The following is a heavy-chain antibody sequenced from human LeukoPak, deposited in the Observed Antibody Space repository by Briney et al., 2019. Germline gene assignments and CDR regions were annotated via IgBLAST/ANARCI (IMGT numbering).Heavy chain of an antibody. J-gene: IGHJ4*02. CDR1: GGSVSSGSYY. CDR2: IYYSGST. V-gene: IGHV4-61*01. D-gene: IGHD3-22*01. CDR3: ARFYDSSGYWKAIFDY. Sequence: SETLSLTCTVSGGSVSSGSYYWSWIRQPPGKGLEWIGYIYYSGSTNYNPSLKSRVTISVDTSKNQFSLKLSSVTAADTAVYYCARFYDSSGYWKAIFDYWGQGTLVNVSS.